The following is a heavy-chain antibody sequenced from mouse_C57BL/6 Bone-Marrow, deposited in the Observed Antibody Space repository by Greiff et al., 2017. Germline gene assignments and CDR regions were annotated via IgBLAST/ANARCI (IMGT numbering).Heavy chain of an antibody. CDR1: GYTFTSYW. CDR3: ASYYYGA. J-gene: IGHJ3*01. D-gene: IGHD1-1*01. Sequence: QVQLQQPGAELVRPGSSVKLSCKASGYTFTSYWMDWVKQRPGQGLEWIGNIYPSDSETHYTQKFKDKATLTVDKSASTAYMHHDSLTSEGATVYYSASYYYGAWGQGTLVTVSA. V-gene: IGHV1-61*01. CDR2: IYPSDSET.